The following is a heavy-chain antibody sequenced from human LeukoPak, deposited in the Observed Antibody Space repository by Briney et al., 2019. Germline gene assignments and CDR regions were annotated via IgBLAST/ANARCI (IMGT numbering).Heavy chain of an antibody. Sequence: ASVKVSCKTSGYNFNRYTITWVRQAPGQGLEWMGWVSTSNGDTNYAEKFQGRVTMTTETVTKTAYMELRRLRSGDTAMYFCARVSDTSMLTPGFDSWSQGTLVTVSS. CDR1: GYNFNRYT. V-gene: IGHV1-18*01. D-gene: IGHD5-18*01. CDR3: ARVSDTSMLTPGFDS. J-gene: IGHJ4*02. CDR2: VSTSNGDT.